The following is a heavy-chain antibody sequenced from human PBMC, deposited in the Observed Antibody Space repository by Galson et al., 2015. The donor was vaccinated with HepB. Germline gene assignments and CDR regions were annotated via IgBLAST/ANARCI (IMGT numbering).Heavy chain of an antibody. CDR1: DYTFTSYG. D-gene: IGHD3-16*01. Sequence: SVKVSCKASDYTFTSYGISWMRQAPGQGLEWMGWISAYNGNTNYAQKLQGRVTMTTDTSTSTAYMELRSLRSDDTAVYYCARDQTGASPYNYWGQGTLVTVSS. J-gene: IGHJ4*02. CDR3: ARDQTGASPYNY. CDR2: ISAYNGNT. V-gene: IGHV1-18*01.